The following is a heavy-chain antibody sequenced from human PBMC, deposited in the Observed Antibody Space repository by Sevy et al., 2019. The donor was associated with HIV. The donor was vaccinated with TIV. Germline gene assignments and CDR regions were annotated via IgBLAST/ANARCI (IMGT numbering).Heavy chain of an antibody. D-gene: IGHD3-16*01. CDR2: INPNSGGT. CDR3: ARGHDYVWGSRSLDY. Sequence: ASVKVSCKASGYTFTGYYMHWVRQAPGQGLEWMGRINPNSGGTNYAQTFQGRVTMTRDTSISTAYMELSRLRSDDTAVYYCARGHDYVWGSRSLDYWGQGTLVTVSS. J-gene: IGHJ4*02. CDR1: GYTFTGYY. V-gene: IGHV1-2*06.